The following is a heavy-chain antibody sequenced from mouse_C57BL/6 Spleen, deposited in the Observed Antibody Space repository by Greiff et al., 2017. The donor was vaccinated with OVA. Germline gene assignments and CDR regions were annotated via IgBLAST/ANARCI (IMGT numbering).Heavy chain of an antibody. CDR2: ISGGGGNT. CDR1: GFTFSSYT. Sequence: DVQLVESGGGLVKPGGSLKLSCAASGFTFSSYTMSWVRQTPEKRLEWVATISGGGGNTYYPDSVKGRFTISRDNAKNTLYLQMSSLRSEDTALYYCARRGTGYYFDYWGQGTTLTVSS. CDR3: ARRGTGYYFDY. V-gene: IGHV5-9*01. D-gene: IGHD4-1*01. J-gene: IGHJ2*01.